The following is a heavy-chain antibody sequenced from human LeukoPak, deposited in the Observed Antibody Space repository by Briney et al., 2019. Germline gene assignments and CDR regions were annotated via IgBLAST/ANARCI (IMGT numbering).Heavy chain of an antibody. D-gene: IGHD5-18*01. V-gene: IGHV3-30*02. CDR2: IRYDGSNK. CDR3: ARGGGYSYGSFDY. Sequence: GGSLRLSCAASGFTFSSYGMHWVRQAPGKGLEWVAFIRYDGSNKYYADSVKGRFTISRDNAKNTLYLQMNSLRAEDTAVYYCARGGGYSYGSFDYWGQGTLVTVSS. CDR1: GFTFSSYG. J-gene: IGHJ4*02.